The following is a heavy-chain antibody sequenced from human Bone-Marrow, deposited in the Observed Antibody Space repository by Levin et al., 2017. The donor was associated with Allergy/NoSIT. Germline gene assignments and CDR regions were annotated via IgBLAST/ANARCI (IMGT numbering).Heavy chain of an antibody. D-gene: IGHD2-2*01. Sequence: ASVKVSCRAFTYTFSAYGIAWVRQAPGQGLEWMGWISALNGNTNYAQKFQGRVTMTTDTSTNTAYMELRNLRSDDTAMYFCARVTYTSAHYYYFGMDVWGQGTTVTVSS. CDR2: ISALNGNT. V-gene: IGHV1-18*01. J-gene: IGHJ6*02. CDR1: TYTFSAYG. CDR3: ARVTYTSAHYYYFGMDV.